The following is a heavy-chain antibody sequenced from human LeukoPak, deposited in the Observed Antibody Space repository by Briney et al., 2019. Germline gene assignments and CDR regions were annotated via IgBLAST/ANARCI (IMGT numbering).Heavy chain of an antibody. Sequence: PSETLSLTCTVSGGSISSGGYSWSWIRQPPGKGLEWIGYIYHSGSTYYNPSLKSRVTISVDRSKNQFSLKLSSVTAADTAVYYCARRGVGYCSGGSCYSQFDPWGQGTLVTVSS. V-gene: IGHV4-30-2*01. CDR2: IYHSGST. CDR3: ARRGVGYCSGGSCYSQFDP. CDR1: GGSISSGGYS. J-gene: IGHJ5*02. D-gene: IGHD2-15*01.